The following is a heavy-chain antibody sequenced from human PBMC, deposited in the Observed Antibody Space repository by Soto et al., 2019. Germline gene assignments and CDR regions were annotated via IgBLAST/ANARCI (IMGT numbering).Heavy chain of an antibody. J-gene: IGHJ6*02. CDR2: ISISSSYI. Sequence: GGSLRLSCAASGFTFSSYSMNWVRQAPGKGLEWVSSISISSSYIYYADSVKGRFTIPRENAKNSVYLQMNSLRAEDTAVYYCARWVKLERSYYYGMDVWGQGTTVTVSS. V-gene: IGHV3-21*01. CDR1: GFTFSSYS. D-gene: IGHD1-1*01. CDR3: ARWVKLERSYYYGMDV.